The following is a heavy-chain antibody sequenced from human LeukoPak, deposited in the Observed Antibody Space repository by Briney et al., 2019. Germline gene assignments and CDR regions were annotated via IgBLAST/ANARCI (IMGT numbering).Heavy chain of an antibody. CDR1: GFSLSTSGVG. D-gene: IGHD6-19*01. CDR2: IYWNDDK. J-gene: IGHJ4*02. Sequence: SGPTLVKPTQTLTLTCTFSGFSLSTSGVGVGWIRQPPGKALEWLALIYWNDDKRYSPSLKSRLTITKDTSKNQVVLTMTNMDPVDTATYYCARRPVAVAGIYYFDYWGQGTLVTVSS. CDR3: ARRPVAVAGIYYFDY. V-gene: IGHV2-5*01.